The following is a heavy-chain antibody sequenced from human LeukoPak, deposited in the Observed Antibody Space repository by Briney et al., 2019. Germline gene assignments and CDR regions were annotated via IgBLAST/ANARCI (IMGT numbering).Heavy chain of an antibody. CDR3: ARDPGGAVAEERFDY. CDR2: ISSSSSYI. V-gene: IGHV3-21*01. CDR1: GFTFSSYA. D-gene: IGHD6-19*01. J-gene: IGHJ4*02. Sequence: PGGSLRLSCAASGFTFSSYAMSWVRQAPGKGLEWVSSISSSSSYIYYADSVKGRFTISRDNAKNSLYLQMNSLRAEDTAVYYCARDPGGAVAEERFDYWGQGTLVTVSS.